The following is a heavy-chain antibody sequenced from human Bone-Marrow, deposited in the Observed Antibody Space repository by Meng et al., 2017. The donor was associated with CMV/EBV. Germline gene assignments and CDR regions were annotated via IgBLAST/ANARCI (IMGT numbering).Heavy chain of an antibody. CDR3: ARGPLSGSYLGYYYGMDV. CDR2: IIPIFGTA. CDR1: GYTFTSYY. D-gene: IGHD1-26*01. Sequence: SVKVSCKASGYTFTSYYLHWVRQAPGQGFEWMGGIIPIFGTANYAQKFQGRVTITTDESTSTAYMELSSLRSEDTAVYYCARGPLSGSYLGYYYGMDVWGQGTTVTVSS. J-gene: IGHJ6*02. V-gene: IGHV1-69*05.